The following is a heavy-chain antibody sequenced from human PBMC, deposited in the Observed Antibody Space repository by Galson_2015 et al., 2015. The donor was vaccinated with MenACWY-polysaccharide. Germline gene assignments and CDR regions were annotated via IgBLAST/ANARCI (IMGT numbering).Heavy chain of an antibody. V-gene: IGHV3-23*01. CDR3: ARVMSTTFYYWYGMDV. CDR1: GFTFSTYP. CDR2: NSGSGDRT. J-gene: IGHJ6*02. Sequence: SLRLSCAASGFTFSTYPMDWVRQTPGKGLESVSSNSGSGDRTYYADFVKGRFTISRDNAKNTVYMQMNNLRVEDTAIYYCARVMSTTFYYWYGMDVWGQGATVSVSS. D-gene: IGHD1-1*01.